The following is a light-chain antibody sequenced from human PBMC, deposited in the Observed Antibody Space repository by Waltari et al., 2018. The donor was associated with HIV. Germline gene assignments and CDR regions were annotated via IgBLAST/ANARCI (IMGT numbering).Light chain of an antibody. CDR3: QQYNTWWT. CDR1: QSVRYK. V-gene: IGKV3-15*01. CDR2: GAS. J-gene: IGKJ1*01. Sequence: EIVMTQSPALLSVSPGERDSLSCRASQSVRYKLAWYQQKPGQAPRLLIYGASIRATGIPARFSGSGSGTDFSLTISSLQSEDSAVYYCQQYNTWWTFGQGTKVEFK.